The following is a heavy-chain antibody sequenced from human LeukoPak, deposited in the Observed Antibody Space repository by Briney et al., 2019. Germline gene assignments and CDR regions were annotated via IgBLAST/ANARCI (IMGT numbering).Heavy chain of an antibody. Sequence: TGGSLRLSCAASGLTFSRYAMSWVRQALGKGLEWVSGVSTSGGSTYYADSVKGRFTISRDNSKNTLHLQMNSLRAEDTAIYYCAKLAYDSPRTDFDYWGQGTLVTVSS. CDR3: AKLAYDSPRTDFDY. D-gene: IGHD3-22*01. CDR1: GLTFSRYA. J-gene: IGHJ4*02. CDR2: VSTSGGST. V-gene: IGHV3-23*01.